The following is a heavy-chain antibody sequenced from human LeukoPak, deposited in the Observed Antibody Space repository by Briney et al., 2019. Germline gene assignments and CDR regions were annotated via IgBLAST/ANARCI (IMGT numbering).Heavy chain of an antibody. D-gene: IGHD4-17*01. CDR2: VYYSGST. CDR1: GGSISTYY. V-gene: IGHV4-59*01. Sequence: KPSETLSLTCTVSGGSISTYYWSWIRQPPGRGLECIGYVYYSGSTNYNPSLKSRVTISVDTSKNQFSLKLSSVTAADTAVYYCARDYGDYYFDYWGQGTLVTVSS. CDR3: ARDYGDYYFDY. J-gene: IGHJ4*02.